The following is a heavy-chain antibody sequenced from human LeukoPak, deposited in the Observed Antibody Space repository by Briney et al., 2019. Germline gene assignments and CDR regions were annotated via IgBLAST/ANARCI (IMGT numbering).Heavy chain of an antibody. CDR2: ISYDGSNK. D-gene: IGHD5-24*01. CDR3: AKDIGGYNGYYYGMDV. J-gene: IGHJ6*02. Sequence: PGGSLRLSCAASGFTFSSYAMHWVRQAPGKGLEWVAVISYDGSNKYYADSVKGRFTISRDNSKNTLYLQMNSLRAEDTALYYCAKDIGGYNGYYYGMDVWGQGTTVTVSS. CDR1: GFTFSSYA. V-gene: IGHV3-30-3*01.